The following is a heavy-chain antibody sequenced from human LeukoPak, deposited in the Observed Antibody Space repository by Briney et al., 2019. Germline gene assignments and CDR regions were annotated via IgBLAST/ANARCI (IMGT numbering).Heavy chain of an antibody. D-gene: IGHD3-3*01. CDR2: INTDGSST. CDR3: ARPYSYYDFWD. Sequence: GGSLRLSCAASGFTFSTYWMHWVRQAPGKGLVWVSRINTDGSSTGYADSVKGRFTISRDNAMSTLYLQMNSLRAEDTAVYYCARPYSYYDFWDWGQGTLVTVSS. CDR1: GFTFSTYW. V-gene: IGHV3-74*01. J-gene: IGHJ4*02.